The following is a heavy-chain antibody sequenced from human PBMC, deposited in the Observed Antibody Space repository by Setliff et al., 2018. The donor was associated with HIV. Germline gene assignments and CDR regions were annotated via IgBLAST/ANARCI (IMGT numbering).Heavy chain of an antibody. V-gene: IGHV3-66*03. CDR2: LYPSGIT. CDR3: ARDRGTQHYSFDY. J-gene: IGHJ4*02. D-gene: IGHD1-26*01. CDR1: GFTVSTKY. Sequence: PGGSLRLSCVVSGFTVSTKYMSWVRQAPGKGLEWVSILYPSGITNYAASVEGRFTISRDSSDTTVSLQMNSLRSEDTAIYYCARDRGTQHYSFDYWGQGTLVTVSS.